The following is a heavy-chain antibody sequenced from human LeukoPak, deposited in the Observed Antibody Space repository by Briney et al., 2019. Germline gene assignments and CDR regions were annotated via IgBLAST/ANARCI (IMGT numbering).Heavy chain of an antibody. V-gene: IGHV3-11*01. D-gene: IGHD3-3*01. Sequence: PGGSLRLSCAASGFTFSDYYMSRIRQAPGKGLEWVSYISSSGSTIYYADSVKGRFTISRDNAKNSLYLQMNSLRAEDTAVYYCARDQYDTWSRRGNFDSWGQGTLVIVSS. CDR3: ARDQYDTWSRRGNFDS. CDR2: ISSSGSTI. CDR1: GFTFSDYY. J-gene: IGHJ4*02.